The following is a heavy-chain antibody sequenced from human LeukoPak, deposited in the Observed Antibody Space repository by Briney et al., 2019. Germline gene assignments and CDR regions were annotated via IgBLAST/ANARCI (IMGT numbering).Heavy chain of an antibody. CDR3: ARWAVAGILDINWLDP. Sequence: PGGSLRLSCAASGFTFSSYWMHWVRQAPGKGLVWVSRINSDGSSTSYADSVKGRFTISRDNAKNSLYLQMNSLRAEDTAVYYCARWAVAGILDINWLDPWGQGTLVTVSS. D-gene: IGHD6-19*01. CDR1: GFTFSSYW. CDR2: INSDGSST. V-gene: IGHV3-74*01. J-gene: IGHJ5*02.